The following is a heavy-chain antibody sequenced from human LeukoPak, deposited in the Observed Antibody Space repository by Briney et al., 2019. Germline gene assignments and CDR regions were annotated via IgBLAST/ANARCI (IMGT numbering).Heavy chain of an antibody. V-gene: IGHV3-23*01. Sequence: GGSLRLSCAASGFTFSSYAMSWVRQAPGKGLEWVSAISGSGGSTYYADSVKGRFTISRDNSKNTLYLQMNSLRAEDSAVYYCAKDGGGYDGVGAMIVAHWGQGTLVTVSS. CDR3: AKDGGGYDGVGAMIVAH. D-gene: IGHD3-22*01. J-gene: IGHJ4*02. CDR2: ISGSGGST. CDR1: GFTFSSYA.